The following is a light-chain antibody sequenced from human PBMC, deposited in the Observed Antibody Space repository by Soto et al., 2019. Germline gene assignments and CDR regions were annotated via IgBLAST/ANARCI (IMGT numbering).Light chain of an antibody. CDR3: SSYTTFSTLV. J-gene: IGLJ2*01. V-gene: IGLV2-14*01. Sequence: QAVVTQPASVSGSLGQSITISCTGASSDVGAYNYVSWYQQHPGKVPKLRIYEVSNRPSGVSNRFSGSKSGNTASLTISGLQAEDEADYYCSSYTTFSTLVSGGGTKVTVL. CDR2: EVS. CDR1: SSDVGAYNY.